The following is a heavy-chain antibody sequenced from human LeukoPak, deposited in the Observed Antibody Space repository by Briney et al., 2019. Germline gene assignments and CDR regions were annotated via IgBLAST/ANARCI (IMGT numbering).Heavy chain of an antibody. Sequence: SVKVSCKASGGTFSSHAISWVRQAPGQGLEWMGRIIPILSIAKYAQKFQVRVTITADKSTSTAYMELSSLRSEDTAVYYCARDSRPRAGSSSGWHPYVLGQGTMVTVSS. CDR1: GGTFSSHA. CDR3: ARDSRPRAGSSSGWHPYV. V-gene: IGHV1-69*04. CDR2: IIPILSIA. J-gene: IGHJ6*02. D-gene: IGHD6-19*01.